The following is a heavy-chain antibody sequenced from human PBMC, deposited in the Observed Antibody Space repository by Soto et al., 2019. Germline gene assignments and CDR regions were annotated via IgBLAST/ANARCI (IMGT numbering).Heavy chain of an antibody. Sequence: SETLSLTCAVYGGSFSGYYWSWIRQPPGKGLEWIGEINHSGSTNYNPSLKSRVTISVDTSKNQFSLKLSSVTAADTAVYYCARGRDGSGSYYLAYYYYGMDVWGQGTTVTVSS. D-gene: IGHD3-10*01. J-gene: IGHJ6*02. CDR3: ARGRDGSGSYYLAYYYYGMDV. CDR1: GGSFSGYY. V-gene: IGHV4-34*01. CDR2: INHSGST.